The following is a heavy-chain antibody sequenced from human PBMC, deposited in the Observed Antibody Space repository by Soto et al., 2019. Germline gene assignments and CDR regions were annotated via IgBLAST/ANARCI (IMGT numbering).Heavy chain of an antibody. Sequence: PSETLSLTCTVSGGSISSYYWSWIRQPPGKGLEWIGYIYYSGSTNYNPSLKSRVTISVDTSKNQFSLKLSSVTAADTAVYYRARFFFSGGVPGYYYVMDVCGQGTPVTVSS. J-gene: IGHJ6*02. CDR3: ARFFFSGGVPGYYYVMDV. CDR2: IYYSGST. D-gene: IGHD3-3*01. V-gene: IGHV4-59*01. CDR1: GGSISSYY.